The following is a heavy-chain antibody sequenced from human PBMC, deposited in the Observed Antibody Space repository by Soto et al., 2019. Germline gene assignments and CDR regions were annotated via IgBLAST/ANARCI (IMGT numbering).Heavy chain of an antibody. CDR1: GYSFAGYW. CDR2: IDPSDSQT. Sequence: GESLKISCKGSGYSFAGYWITWVRQKPGKGLEWMGRIDPSDSQTYYSPSFRGHVTISVTKSITTVFLQWSSLRASDTAMYYCARRIYDADTGPKFQYYYDSLGQGTPVTVSS. CDR3: ARRIYDADTGPKFQYYYDS. D-gene: IGHD5-12*01. V-gene: IGHV5-10-1*01. J-gene: IGHJ4*02.